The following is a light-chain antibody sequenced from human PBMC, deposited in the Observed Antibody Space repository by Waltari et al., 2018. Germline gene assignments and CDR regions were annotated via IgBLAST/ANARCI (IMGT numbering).Light chain of an antibody. Sequence: QSVLTQPPSASGTPGQRVTISVSGSASNIGGNLVNWYQQLPGKAPKLLIYRSDLRPSGVPDRFSGSKSGTSASLAISGLQSEDEADYFCASWDDSLNGHWVFGGGTKVTVL. CDR2: RSD. J-gene: IGLJ3*02. V-gene: IGLV1-44*01. CDR1: ASNIGGNL. CDR3: ASWDDSLNGHWV.